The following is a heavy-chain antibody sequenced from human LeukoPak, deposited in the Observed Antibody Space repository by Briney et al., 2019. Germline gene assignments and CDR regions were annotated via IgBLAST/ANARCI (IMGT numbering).Heavy chain of an antibody. J-gene: IGHJ4*02. CDR2: MYYSGST. Sequence: SETLSLTCTVCGGSIGSSSYYWGWIRQTPGKRLEWIGTMYYSGSTNYNPSLKSRVTLSIDTPKNQFSLRLSSVTAADTAVYYCASKSTAWTIDYWGQGTLVTVSS. V-gene: IGHV4-39*01. D-gene: IGHD3/OR15-3a*01. CDR1: GGSIGSSSYY. CDR3: ASKSTAWTIDY.